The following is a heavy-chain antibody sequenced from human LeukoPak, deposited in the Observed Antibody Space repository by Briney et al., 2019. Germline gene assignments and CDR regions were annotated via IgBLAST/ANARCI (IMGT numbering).Heavy chain of an antibody. V-gene: IGHV4-34*01. D-gene: IGHD3-22*01. Sequence: PSETLSLTCSVSGGFISNYYWSWIRQPPGKGLEWIGEINHSGSTNYNPSLKSRVTISVDTSKNQFSLKLSSVTAADTAVYYCASRIHPGVRPPNWFDPWGQGTLVTVSS. CDR1: GGFISNYY. CDR2: INHSGST. J-gene: IGHJ5*02. CDR3: ASRIHPGVRPPNWFDP.